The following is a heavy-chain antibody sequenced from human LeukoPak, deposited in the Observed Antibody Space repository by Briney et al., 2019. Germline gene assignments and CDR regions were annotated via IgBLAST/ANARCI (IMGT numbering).Heavy chain of an antibody. CDR2: IYSGGST. J-gene: IGHJ6*02. CDR1: GFTVSSNY. Sequence: PGGSLRLSCAASGFTVSSNYMSWVRQAPGKGLEWVSVIYSGGSTYYADSVKGRFTISRDNSKNTLYLQMNSLRAEDTAVYYCARGVVVTAIGYYYYYGMDVWGQGTTVTVS. D-gene: IGHD2-21*02. CDR3: ARGVVVTAIGYYYYYGMDV. V-gene: IGHV3-66*01.